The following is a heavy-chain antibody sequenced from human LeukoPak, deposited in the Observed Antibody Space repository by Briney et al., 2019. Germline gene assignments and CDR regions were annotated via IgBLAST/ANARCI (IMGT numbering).Heavy chain of an antibody. J-gene: IGHJ4*02. CDR3: AILRFGELLYADYFDY. CDR1: GFTFSSYS. V-gene: IGHV3-21*01. CDR2: ISSSSSYI. Sequence: GGSLRLSCAASGFTFSSYSMNWVRQAPGKGLEWVSSISSSSSYIYYADSVKGRFTISRDNAKNSLYLQMNSLRAEDTAVYYCAILRFGELLYADYFDYWGQGTLVTVSS. D-gene: IGHD3-10*01.